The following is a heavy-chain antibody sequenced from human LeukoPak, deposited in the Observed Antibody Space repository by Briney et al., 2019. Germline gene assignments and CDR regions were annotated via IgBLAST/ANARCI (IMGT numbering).Heavy chain of an antibody. CDR1: GASISSSY. Sequence: PSETLSLTCSVSGASISSSYWSWIRQTPGKGLGWIAHIYYSGIITYNPSLKSRVTISLDTSKNQFYLTLSSVTAADTAVYYCAKDGRTYPVWGKGTTVTVSS. D-gene: IGHD5-24*01. CDR3: AKDGRTYPV. CDR2: IYYSGII. J-gene: IGHJ6*04. V-gene: IGHV4-59*01.